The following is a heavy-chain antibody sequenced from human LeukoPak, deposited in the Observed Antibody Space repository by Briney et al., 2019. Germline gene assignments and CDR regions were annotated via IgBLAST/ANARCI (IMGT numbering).Heavy chain of an antibody. CDR2: ISSSGSTI. Sequence: TGGSLRLSCAASGFTFSGYYMNWIRQAPGKGLEWVSYISSSGSTIYYADSGKGRFTIARANAKNSLHLQMKSLRAEDTALYYCVGDDRGRTHNFDYRGPRTIVTAS. J-gene: IGHJ4*01. CDR1: GFTFSGYY. D-gene: IGHD3-10*01. CDR3: VGDDRGRTHNFDY. V-gene: IGHV3-11*04.